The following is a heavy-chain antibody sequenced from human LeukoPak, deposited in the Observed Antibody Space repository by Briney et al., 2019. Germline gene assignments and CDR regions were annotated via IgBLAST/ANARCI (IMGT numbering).Heavy chain of an antibody. CDR1: GGSVSSRTYY. J-gene: IGHJ5*02. Sequence: SETLSLTCTVSGGSVSSRTYYWGWIRQPPGKGLEWIGTVYYSGPAYYNPSLKSRVSISVGTSKTEFSLELSSVTAADTAVYFCARDVGTLRGFWAGYFSNWFDPWGQGTLVTVSS. CDR3: ARDVGTLRGFWAGYFSNWFDP. D-gene: IGHD3/OR15-3a*01. V-gene: IGHV4-39*02. CDR2: VYYSGPA.